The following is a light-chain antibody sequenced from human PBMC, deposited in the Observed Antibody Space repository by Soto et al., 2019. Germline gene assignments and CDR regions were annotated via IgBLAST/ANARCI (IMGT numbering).Light chain of an antibody. Sequence: QSLLTQPPSASGSPGQSVAISCTGTSSDVGGYNYVSWYQQHPGKAPKLMIYEVNKRPSGVPDRFSGSKSGDTASLTVSGLQAEDEADYYCCSYTVSGTYVFGTGTKVTVL. CDR1: SSDVGGYNY. V-gene: IGLV2-8*01. J-gene: IGLJ1*01. CDR3: CSYTVSGTYV. CDR2: EVN.